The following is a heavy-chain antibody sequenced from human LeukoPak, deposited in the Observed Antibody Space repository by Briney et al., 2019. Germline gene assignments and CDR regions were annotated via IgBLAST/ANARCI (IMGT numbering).Heavy chain of an antibody. CDR3: ARDEHYDSSGYPFDY. CDR2: INPNTGGT. J-gene: IGHJ4*02. D-gene: IGHD3-22*01. Sequence: ASVKVSCKASGYTFTSYAMNWVRQAPGQGLEWMGWINPNTGGTNFAQTFQGRVTMTRDTSISTAYMELSRLRSDDTAVYYCARDEHYDSSGYPFDYWGQGTLVTVSS. V-gene: IGHV1-2*02. CDR1: GYTFTSYA.